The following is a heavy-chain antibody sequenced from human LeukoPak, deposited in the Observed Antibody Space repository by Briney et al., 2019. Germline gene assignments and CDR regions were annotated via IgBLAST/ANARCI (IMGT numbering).Heavy chain of an antibody. CDR1: GFTFANYA. J-gene: IGHJ4*02. V-gene: IGHV3-23*01. D-gene: IGHD4-23*01. Sequence: QPGGSLRLSCAASGFTFANYAMSWVRQAPGKGLEWVSSVSGSGGETHSTDSVRGRFTISRDNSKGTLYLQMSSLRAEDTAVYYCAKAPHYGGNSPYFDSWGQGTLVTVSS. CDR2: VSGSGGET. CDR3: AKAPHYGGNSPYFDS.